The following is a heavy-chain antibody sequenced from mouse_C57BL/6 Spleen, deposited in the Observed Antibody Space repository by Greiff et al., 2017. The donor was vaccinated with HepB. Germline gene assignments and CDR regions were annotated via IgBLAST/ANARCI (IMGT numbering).Heavy chain of an antibody. Sequence: VQLQQSGAELVKAGASVKMSCKASGYTFTSYWMHWVKQRRGQGLEWFAETNPTNGRTYYNEKFKSKATLTVDKSASTAYMLLSGPTFEDSAVDYCARIKKIVATYFDYWGQGTTLTVSS. CDR2: TNPTNGRT. J-gene: IGHJ2*01. V-gene: IGHV1S81*02. CDR1: GYTFTSYW. D-gene: IGHD1-1*01. CDR3: ARIKKIVATYFDY.